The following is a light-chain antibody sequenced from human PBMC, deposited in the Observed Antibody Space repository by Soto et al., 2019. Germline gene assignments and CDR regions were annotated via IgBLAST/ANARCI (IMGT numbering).Light chain of an antibody. CDR1: QSISSY. V-gene: IGKV1-39*01. CDR2: AAS. J-gene: IGKJ5*01. Sequence: DIQMTQSPSSLSASVGDRVTITCRASQSISSYLNWYQQKPGKAPKLLIYAASSLQSGVPSRFSGSGSGTDFTLTISSLQPEDFATYYCQQSYXTPSTFGQGTRLEIK. CDR3: QQSYXTPST.